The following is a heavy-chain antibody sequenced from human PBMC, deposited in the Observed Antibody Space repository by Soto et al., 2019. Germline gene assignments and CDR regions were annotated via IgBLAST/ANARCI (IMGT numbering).Heavy chain of an antibody. Sequence: SETLSLTCTVSGGSLNSFYWSWIRQPPGKGLEWIGYVYYSGSATYNPSLNSRATISVDTSKNQFSLKLTSVTAADTALYYCARGVEAAYNRAFDTWGQGTMVTVSS. D-gene: IGHD2-15*01. CDR2: VYYSGSA. CDR1: GGSLNSFY. J-gene: IGHJ3*02. CDR3: ARGVEAAYNRAFDT. V-gene: IGHV4-59*01.